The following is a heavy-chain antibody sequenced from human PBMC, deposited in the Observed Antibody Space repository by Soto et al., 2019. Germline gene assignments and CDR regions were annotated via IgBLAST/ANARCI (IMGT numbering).Heavy chain of an antibody. D-gene: IGHD1-1*01. V-gene: IGHV3-21*01. CDR1: GFTFSTYS. CDR3: ASGGTTGTTATNWFDP. Sequence: EVQLVESGGGLVKPGGSLRLSCAASGFTFSTYSMNWVRQAPGQGLEWVSSISSSSDYIYYADSVKGRFAISRDKAKNSLYLQMNSMSDEDTAVYYCASGGTTGTTATNWFDPWGQGTLVTVSS. J-gene: IGHJ5*02. CDR2: ISSSSDYI.